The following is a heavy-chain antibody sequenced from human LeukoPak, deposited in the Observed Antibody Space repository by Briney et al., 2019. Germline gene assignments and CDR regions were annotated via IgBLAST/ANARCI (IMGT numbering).Heavy chain of an antibody. J-gene: IGHJ4*02. CDR3: ARVGGNYYDSSGYLGGGFDY. CDR2: INAGNGNT. Sequence: GASVKVSCKASGYTFTSYAMHWVRQAPGQRLEWMGWINAGNGNTKYSQKFQGRVTITRDTSASTAYMELSSLRSEDTAVYYCARVGGNYYDSSGYLGGGFDYWGQGTLVTVSS. V-gene: IGHV1-3*01. CDR1: GYTFTSYA. D-gene: IGHD3-22*01.